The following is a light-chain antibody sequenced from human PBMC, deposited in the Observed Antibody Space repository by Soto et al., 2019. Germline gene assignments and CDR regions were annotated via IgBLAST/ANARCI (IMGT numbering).Light chain of an antibody. Sequence: DIQMTQSPSTLSASVGDRVTITCRASQTIFNWLAWYQRKPGRAPNLLIYDAPSLQSGVPSTFSGSGSGTEFTLTLSSLQPGDFATYYCQQYNSYPWTFGQGTKVEIK. CDR3: QQYNSYPWT. CDR2: DAP. V-gene: IGKV1-5*01. J-gene: IGKJ1*01. CDR1: QTIFNW.